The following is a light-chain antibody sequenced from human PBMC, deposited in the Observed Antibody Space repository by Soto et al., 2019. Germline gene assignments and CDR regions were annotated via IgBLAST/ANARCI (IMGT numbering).Light chain of an antibody. Sequence: QSVLTQPPSASGTPGQRVTISCSGSSSNIGSNSVNWYQQLPGTAPKLLMYSSNQRPSGVPDRFSGSKSGTSAPLAISGHQSEDEADYYCAAWDDSLNGVVFGGGTKVTVL. CDR3: AAWDDSLNGVV. CDR2: SSN. J-gene: IGLJ2*01. V-gene: IGLV1-44*01. CDR1: SSNIGSNS.